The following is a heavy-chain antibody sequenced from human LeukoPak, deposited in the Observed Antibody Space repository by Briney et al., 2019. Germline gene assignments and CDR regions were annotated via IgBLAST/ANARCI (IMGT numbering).Heavy chain of an antibody. CDR2: IYTSGST. CDR1: GGSISSYY. D-gene: IGHD6-19*01. V-gene: IGHV4-4*07. Sequence: SETLSLTCTVSGGSISSYYWSWIRQPAGKGLEWIGRIYTSGSTNYDPSLKSRVTISVDKSKNQFSLKLSSVTAADTAVYYCARAVAVAAPFDYWGQGTLVTVSS. CDR3: ARAVAVAAPFDY. J-gene: IGHJ4*02.